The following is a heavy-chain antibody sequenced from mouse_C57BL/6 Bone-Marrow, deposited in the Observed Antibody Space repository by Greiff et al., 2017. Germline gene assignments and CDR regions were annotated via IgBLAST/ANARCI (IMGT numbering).Heavy chain of an antibody. Sequence: QVQLQQPGAELVMPGASVKLSCKASGYTFTSYWMHWVKQRPGQGLEWIGEIDPSDSYTNYNQKFKGKSTLTVDKSSSTAYMQRSSLTSEDSAVYYCAREGLNGDYFDYWGQGTTLTVSS. V-gene: IGHV1-69*01. CDR2: IDPSDSYT. J-gene: IGHJ2*01. D-gene: IGHD3-3*01. CDR3: AREGLNGDYFDY. CDR1: GYTFTSYW.